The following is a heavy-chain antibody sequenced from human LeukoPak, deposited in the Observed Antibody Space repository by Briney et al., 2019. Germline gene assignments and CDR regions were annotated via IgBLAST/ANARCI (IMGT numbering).Heavy chain of an antibody. Sequence: MTWVRQAPGKGLEWLSYISGNGGVIQYADSVKGRFTISRDNAKNLLYLQMDSLRVEDTAIYYCARDAGYGYDRFDYWGQGTQVTVSS. CDR3: ARDAGYGYDRFDY. D-gene: IGHD5-18*01. CDR2: ISGNGGVI. V-gene: IGHV3-11*04. J-gene: IGHJ4*02.